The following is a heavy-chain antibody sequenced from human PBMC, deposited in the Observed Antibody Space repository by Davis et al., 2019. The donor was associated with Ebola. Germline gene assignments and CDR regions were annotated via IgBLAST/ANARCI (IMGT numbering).Heavy chain of an antibody. J-gene: IGHJ4*02. CDR1: GFTFRNYA. CDR2: ISANGHTT. CDR3: ARIIAASAPFDY. Sequence: GGSLRLSCAASGFTFRNYAMHWVRQVPGKGLQWVSLISANGHTTYYEDSVKGRFTISRDNARNSVYLQMDSLRAEDTGVYYCARIIAASAPFDYRGQGTPVTVSS. V-gene: IGHV3-48*03. D-gene: IGHD6-13*01.